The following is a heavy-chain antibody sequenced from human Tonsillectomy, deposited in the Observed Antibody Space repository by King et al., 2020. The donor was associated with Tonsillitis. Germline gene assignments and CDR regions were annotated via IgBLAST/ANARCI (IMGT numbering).Heavy chain of an antibody. CDR2: ISWNSGSI. V-gene: IGHV3-9*01. Sequence: VQLVESGGGLVQPGRSLRLSCAASGFTFDDYAMHWVRHAPGKGLEWVSGISWNSGSIGYADSVKGRFTISRDNAKNSLYLQMNSLRAEDTALYYCAKDFTHDYGDYEPLDYWGQGTLVTVSS. CDR1: GFTFDDYA. D-gene: IGHD4-17*01. CDR3: AKDFTHDYGDYEPLDY. J-gene: IGHJ4*02.